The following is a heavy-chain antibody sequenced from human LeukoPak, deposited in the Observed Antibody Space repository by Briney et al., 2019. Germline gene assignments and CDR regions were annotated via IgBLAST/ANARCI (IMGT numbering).Heavy chain of an antibody. CDR1: GGSFSSYY. Sequence: PSETLSLTCAVYGGSFSSYYWSWIRQPPGKGLEWIGEINHSGSTNYNPSLKSRVTISVDTSKNQFSLKLSSVTAADTAVYYCARRGGSSWYPFDYWGQGTLVTVSS. CDR2: INHSGST. V-gene: IGHV4-34*01. J-gene: IGHJ4*02. D-gene: IGHD6-13*01. CDR3: ARRGGSSWYPFDY.